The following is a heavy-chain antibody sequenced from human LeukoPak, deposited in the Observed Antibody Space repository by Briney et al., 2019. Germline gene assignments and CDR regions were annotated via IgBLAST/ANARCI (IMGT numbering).Heavy chain of an antibody. CDR3: ARGSPYDYVWGSYYYYYGMDV. D-gene: IGHD3-16*01. CDR1: GYSFTSYW. CDR2: IYPGDSDT. Sequence: GESLKISCKGSGYSFTSYWIGWVRQMPGKGLEWMGVIYPGDSDTRYSPSFQGQVTISADKSISTAYLQWSSLKASDTAMYYCARGSPYDYVWGSYYYYYGMDVWGQGTTVTVSS. J-gene: IGHJ6*02. V-gene: IGHV5-51*01.